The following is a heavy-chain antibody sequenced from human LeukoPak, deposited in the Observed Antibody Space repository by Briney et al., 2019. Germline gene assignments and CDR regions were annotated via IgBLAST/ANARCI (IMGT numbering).Heavy chain of an antibody. CDR3: ASLDF. V-gene: IGHV4-59*01. Sequence: SETLSLTCTVSGGSFSSYYWSWIRQPPGKGLEWIGYTYYNGNTNYNPSLKRRVTISVDTSRNQFSLKLTSVTAADTAVYYCASLDFWGQGALVTVSS. J-gene: IGHJ4*02. CDR1: GGSFSSYY. CDR2: TYYNGNT.